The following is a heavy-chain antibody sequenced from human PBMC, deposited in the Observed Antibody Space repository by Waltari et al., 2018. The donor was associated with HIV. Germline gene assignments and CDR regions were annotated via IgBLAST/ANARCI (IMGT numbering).Heavy chain of an antibody. D-gene: IGHD3-10*01. J-gene: IGHJ6*02. Sequence: QVQLVQSGAEVKKPGSSVKVSCKASGGTFSSYTISWVRQAPGQGLEWMGRIIPILGIANYAQKFQGRVTITADKSTSTAYMELSSLRSEDTAVYYCARDAKSRGFRGMDVWGQGTTVTVSS. CDR2: IIPILGIA. V-gene: IGHV1-69*08. CDR3: ARDAKSRGFRGMDV. CDR1: GGTFSSYT.